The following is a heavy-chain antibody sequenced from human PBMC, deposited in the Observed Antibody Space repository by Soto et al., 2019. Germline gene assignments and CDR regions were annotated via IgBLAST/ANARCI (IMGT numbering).Heavy chain of an antibody. V-gene: IGHV1-18*04. Sequence: AASVKVSCKASGYTFTNYGISWVRQAPGQGLQWMGWISSYNGNTNYAQKVQGRVTLITDSSTSTTYMELRSLRSDDTAVYYCARGPQYYSTTTSFSGVTWFVAWGQGTLVTVSS. CDR3: ARGPQYYSTTTSFSGVTWFVA. D-gene: IGHD2-2*01. CDR1: GYTFTNYG. CDR2: ISSYNGNT. J-gene: IGHJ5*02.